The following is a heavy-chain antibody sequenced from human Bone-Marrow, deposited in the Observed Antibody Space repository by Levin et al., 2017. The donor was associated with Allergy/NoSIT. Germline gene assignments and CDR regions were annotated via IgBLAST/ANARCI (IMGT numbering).Heavy chain of an antibody. D-gene: IGHD1/OR15-1a*01. J-gene: IGHJ5*02. CDR2: ISYDGGNE. V-gene: IGHV3-30*18. CDR1: GLTLSGYA. Sequence: GGSLRLSCAATGLTLSGYAIHWVRQAPGKGLEWVAFISYDGGNEYYADSVKGRFTISRDNSKNTVYLQMTSLRSEDTALYYCAKDWPLYGYWNKNWFDTWGQGTLVTVSS. CDR3: AKDWPLYGYWNKNWFDT.